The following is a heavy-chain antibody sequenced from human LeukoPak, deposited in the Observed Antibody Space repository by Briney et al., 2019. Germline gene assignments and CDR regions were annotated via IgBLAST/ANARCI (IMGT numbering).Heavy chain of an antibody. CDR3: ARDRGRDGYNFDY. D-gene: IGHD5-24*01. J-gene: IGHJ4*02. Sequence: PGGSLRLSCAASGFTFSSSSMNWVRQAPGKGLEWVSYISSSSSTMYYADSVKGRFTISRDIAKNSLYLQMNSLGAEDTAVYYCARDRGRDGYNFDYWGQGTLVTVSS. CDR1: GFTFSSSS. CDR2: ISSSSSTM. V-gene: IGHV3-48*01.